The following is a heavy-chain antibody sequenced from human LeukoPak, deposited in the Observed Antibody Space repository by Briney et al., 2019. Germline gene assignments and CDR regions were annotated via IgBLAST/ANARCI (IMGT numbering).Heavy chain of an antibody. V-gene: IGHV3-33*08. Sequence: GGSLSLSCAASGFTFSSYGMHWVRQAPGKGLEWVAVIWYDGSNKNYADSVKGRFTISRDNSKNTVYLQMNSLRAEDTAVYYCVRDPYEAYWGQGTLVTVSS. CDR2: IWYDGSNK. D-gene: IGHD5-12*01. J-gene: IGHJ4*02. CDR3: VRDPYEAY. CDR1: GFTFSSYG.